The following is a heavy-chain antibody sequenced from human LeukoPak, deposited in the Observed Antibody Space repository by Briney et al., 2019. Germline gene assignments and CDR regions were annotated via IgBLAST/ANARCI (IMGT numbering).Heavy chain of an antibody. Sequence: PSETLSLTCTVSGGSISSGSYYWSWIRQPAGKGLEWIGRIYTSGSTNYNPSLKSRVTISVDTSKNQFSLKLSSVTAADTAVYYCARDGESYSSSWYYNRFDPWGQGTLVTVSS. V-gene: IGHV4-61*02. CDR2: IYTSGST. CDR3: ARDGESYSSSWYYNRFDP. J-gene: IGHJ5*02. CDR1: GGSISSGSYY. D-gene: IGHD6-13*01.